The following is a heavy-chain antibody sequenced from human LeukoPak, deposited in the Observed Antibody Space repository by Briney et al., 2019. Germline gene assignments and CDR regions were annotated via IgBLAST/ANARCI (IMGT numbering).Heavy chain of an antibody. J-gene: IGHJ3*02. CDR3: AKGVRITMVRGAFDI. D-gene: IGHD3-10*01. V-gene: IGHV3-9*01. CDR2: ISWNSGSI. Sequence: GGSLRLSCAASGFTFDDYAMYWVRQAPGKGLEWVSGISWNSGSIGYADSVKGRFTISRDNAKNSLYLQMNSLRAEDTALYYCAKGVRITMVRGAFDIWGQGTMVTVSS. CDR1: GFTFDDYA.